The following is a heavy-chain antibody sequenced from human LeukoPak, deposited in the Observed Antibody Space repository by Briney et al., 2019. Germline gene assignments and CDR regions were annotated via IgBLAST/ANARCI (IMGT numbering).Heavy chain of an antibody. Sequence: ASVKLSCKASGFTFTSYGMSWVRQAPGQGLEWMGWISAYNGNTNYAHNLQGRLTMTTDTSTNKTYLQLRSLSSNDTAGYYCARRVVGATDLFDDWGQGTLVTVSS. CDR2: ISAYNGNT. J-gene: IGHJ4*02. D-gene: IGHD1-26*01. CDR1: GFTFTSYG. CDR3: ARRVVGATDLFDD. V-gene: IGHV1-18*01.